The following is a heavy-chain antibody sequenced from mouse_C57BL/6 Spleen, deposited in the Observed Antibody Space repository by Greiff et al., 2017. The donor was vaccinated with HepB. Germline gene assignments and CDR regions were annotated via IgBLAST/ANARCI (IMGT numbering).Heavy chain of an antibody. CDR2: IDPANGNT. J-gene: IGHJ1*03. V-gene: IGHV14-3*01. CDR1: GFNIKNTY. CDR3: ANSNYVDWYFDV. Sequence: EVQRVESVAELVRPGASVKLSCTASGFNIKNTYMHWVKQRPEQGLEWIGRIDPANGNTKYAPKFQGKATITADTSSNTAYLQLSSLTSEDTAIYYCANSNYVDWYFDVWGTGTTVTVSS. D-gene: IGHD2-5*01.